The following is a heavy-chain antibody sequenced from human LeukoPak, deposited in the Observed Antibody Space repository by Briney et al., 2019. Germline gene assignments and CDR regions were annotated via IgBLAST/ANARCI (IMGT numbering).Heavy chain of an antibody. CDR2: ISSSSSTI. CDR3: ARDPYWWKLDY. V-gene: IGHV3-48*01. J-gene: IGHJ4*02. D-gene: IGHD2-15*01. CDR1: GFTFSSYS. Sequence: GGSLRLSCAASGFTFSSYSMNWVRQAPGKGLEWVSYISSSSSTIYYADSVKGRFTISRDNAKNSLYLQMNSLRAEDTGVYYCARDPYWWKLDYWGQGTLVTVSS.